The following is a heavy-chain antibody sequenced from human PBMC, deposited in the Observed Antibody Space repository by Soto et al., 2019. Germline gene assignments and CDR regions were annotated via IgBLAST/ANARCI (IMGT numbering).Heavy chain of an antibody. CDR1: GGSISSGGYY. J-gene: IGHJ3*02. Sequence: SETLSLTCTVSGGSISSGGYYWSWIRQHPGKGLEWIGYIYYSGSTYYNPSLKSRVTISVDTSKNQFSLKLSSVTAADTAVYYCARRWIVVVPAAMGNDAFDIWGQGTMVTVSS. CDR2: IYYSGST. D-gene: IGHD2-2*01. V-gene: IGHV4-31*03. CDR3: ARRWIVVVPAAMGNDAFDI.